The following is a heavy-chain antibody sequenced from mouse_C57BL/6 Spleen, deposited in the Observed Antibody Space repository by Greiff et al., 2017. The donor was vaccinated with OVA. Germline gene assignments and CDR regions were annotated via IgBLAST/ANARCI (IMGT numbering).Heavy chain of an antibody. J-gene: IGHJ2*01. Sequence: EVKLQESGGDLVKPGGSLKLSCAASGFTFSSYGMSWVRQTPDKRLEWVATISSGGSYTYYPDSVKGRFTISRDNAKNTLYLQMSSLKSEDTAMYYCAREEVTTVVADYFDYWGQGTTLTVSS. CDR3: AREEVTTVVADYFDY. V-gene: IGHV5-6*01. CDR1: GFTFSSYG. CDR2: ISSGGSYT. D-gene: IGHD1-1*01.